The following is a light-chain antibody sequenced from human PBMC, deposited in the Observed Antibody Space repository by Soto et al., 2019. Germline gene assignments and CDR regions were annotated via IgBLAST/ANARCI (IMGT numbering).Light chain of an antibody. CDR3: QQRSNWPQWT. V-gene: IGKV3-11*01. CDR2: GAS. Sequence: DIVLTQSPATLSLSPGERATLTCRASRSVSSFLAWYQQKPGQAPRLLIYGASIRATGIPARFSGSGSGTDFPLTISSLEPEDFAVYYCQQRSNWPQWTFGQGTKVDIK. CDR1: RSVSSF. J-gene: IGKJ1*01.